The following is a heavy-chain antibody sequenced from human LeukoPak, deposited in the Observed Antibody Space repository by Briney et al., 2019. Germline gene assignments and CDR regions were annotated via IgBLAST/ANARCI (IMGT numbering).Heavy chain of an antibody. Sequence: GGSLRLSCAASGFTFSSYGMHWVRQAPGKGLEWVAFIRYDGSNKYYADSVKGRFTISRDNSKNTLYLQMNSLRAEDTAVYYRANDGRGSYYDFDYWGQGTLVTVSS. V-gene: IGHV3-30*02. CDR3: ANDGRGSYYDFDY. D-gene: IGHD1-26*01. CDR2: IRYDGSNK. J-gene: IGHJ4*02. CDR1: GFTFSSYG.